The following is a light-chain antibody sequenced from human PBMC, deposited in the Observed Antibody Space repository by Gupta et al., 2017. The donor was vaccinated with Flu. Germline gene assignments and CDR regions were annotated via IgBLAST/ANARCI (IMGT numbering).Light chain of an antibody. CDR3: QQSYITPRT. J-gene: IGKJ1*01. V-gene: IGKV1-39*01. CDR1: KSISIY. Sequence: PPSLSASVGERVTITCLPSKSISIYLNWYQQKAGKAPKLLIYGTSNLQSGVPSRFSGSGSGTDFTLSISSLQPEDFATYYCQQSYITPRTFGPGTKVEIK. CDR2: GTS.